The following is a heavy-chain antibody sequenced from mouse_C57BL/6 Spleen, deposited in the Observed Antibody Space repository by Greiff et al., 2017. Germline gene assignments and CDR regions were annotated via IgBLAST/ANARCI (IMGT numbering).Heavy chain of an antibody. CDR1: GYTFTSYW. D-gene: IGHD2-5*01. Sequence: QVQLQQPGAELVKPGASVKLSCKASGYTFTSYWMHWVKQRPGQGLEWIGMFHPNSGSTNYNEKFKSKATLTVDKSSSTAYMQLSSLTSEDSAVYYCARSSSNGFAYWGQGTLVTVSA. CDR3: ARSSSNGFAY. CDR2: FHPNSGST. J-gene: IGHJ3*01. V-gene: IGHV1-64*01.